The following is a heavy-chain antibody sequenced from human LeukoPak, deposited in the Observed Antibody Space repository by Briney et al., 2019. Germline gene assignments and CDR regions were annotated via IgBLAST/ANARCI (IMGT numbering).Heavy chain of an antibody. CDR2: IYTSGST. CDR3: ARVPYDSTGYYFDY. D-gene: IGHD3-22*01. J-gene: IGHJ4*02. Sequence: SETLSLTCTVSGGSISSYYWSWIRQPAGKGLEWIGRIYTSGSTNYNPSLKSRVTISVDTSKNQFSLKLRSVTAADTAVYYCARVPYDSTGYYFDYWGQGTLVTVSS. V-gene: IGHV4-4*07. CDR1: GGSISSYY.